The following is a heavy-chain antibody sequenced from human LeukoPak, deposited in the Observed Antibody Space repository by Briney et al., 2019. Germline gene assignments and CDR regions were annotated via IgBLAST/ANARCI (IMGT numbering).Heavy chain of an antibody. J-gene: IGHJ2*01. CDR2: ISTYNGNT. D-gene: IGHD1-1*01. V-gene: IGHV1-18*01. CDR1: GYMFTSKG. CDR3: ARTKTATSWFFDL. Sequence: ASVKVSCKASGYMFTSKGISWVRQAPGQGLEWMGWISTYNGNTNYAQKFQGRATVTTDTSTSTAYMELRSLRSDDTAVYYCARTKTATSWFFDLWGRGTLVTVSS.